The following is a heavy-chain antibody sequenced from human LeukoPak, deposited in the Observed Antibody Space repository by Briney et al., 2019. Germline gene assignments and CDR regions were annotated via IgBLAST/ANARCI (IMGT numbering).Heavy chain of an antibody. D-gene: IGHD2-8*01. CDR1: GGTFSSYA. V-gene: IGHV1-69*06. Sequence: SVKVSCKAYGGTFSSYAISWVRQAPGHGLEWMGGIVPIFGTANYAQKFQGRVTITADKSTSTAYMELSSLRSEDTAVYYCARDFKMGFDYWGQGTLVTVSS. CDR2: IVPIFGTA. J-gene: IGHJ4*02. CDR3: ARDFKMGFDY.